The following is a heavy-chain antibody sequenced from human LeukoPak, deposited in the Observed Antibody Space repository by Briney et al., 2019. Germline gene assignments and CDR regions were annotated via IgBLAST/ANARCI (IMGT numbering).Heavy chain of an antibody. Sequence: GGSLRLSCAASGFTFSTYWMHWVRQTPGKGLVWVSRINPDGSYTSYADSVRDRFTFSRDNAKNTLYLQMNSLRTEDTAVYYCAKDLTGGADYWGQGTLLTVSS. CDR3: AKDLTGGADY. V-gene: IGHV3-74*01. J-gene: IGHJ4*02. CDR2: INPDGSYT. D-gene: IGHD2-8*02. CDR1: GFTFSTYW.